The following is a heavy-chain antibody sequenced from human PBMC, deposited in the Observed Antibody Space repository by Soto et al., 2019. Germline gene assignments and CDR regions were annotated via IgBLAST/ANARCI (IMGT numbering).Heavy chain of an antibody. CDR3: ARSFGDSAFLSRESGGFDL. Sequence: PGGSLRLSCAASGFTFSSSAMNWVRQAPGKGLEWVSVISGNDSTTYYADSVKGRFTVSRDNAKNTLFLDMNSLRAEDTALYYCARSFGDSAFLSRESGGFDLWGQGTMVTVSS. J-gene: IGHJ3*01. D-gene: IGHD2-15*01. V-gene: IGHV3-23*01. CDR1: GFTFSSSA. CDR2: ISGNDSTT.